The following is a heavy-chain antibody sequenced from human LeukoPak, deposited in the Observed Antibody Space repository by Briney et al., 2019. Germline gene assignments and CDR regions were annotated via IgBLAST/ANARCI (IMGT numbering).Heavy chain of an antibody. CDR1: GGSISSYY. Sequence: SETLSLTCTVSGGSISSYYWSWIRQPPGKGLEWIGYIYYSGSTNYNPSLKSRVTISVDTSKNQFSLKLSSVAAADTAVYYCARHGSPSYSSSWHDAFDIWGQGTMVTVSS. J-gene: IGHJ3*02. D-gene: IGHD6-13*01. CDR2: IYYSGST. V-gene: IGHV4-59*08. CDR3: ARHGSPSYSSSWHDAFDI.